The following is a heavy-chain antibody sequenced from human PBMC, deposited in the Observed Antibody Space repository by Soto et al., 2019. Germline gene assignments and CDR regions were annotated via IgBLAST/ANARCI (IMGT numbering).Heavy chain of an antibody. Sequence: QVQLQESGPGLVKPSETLSLTCTVSGASISRDHWNWIRQPPGKGLEWIGEYSGTTNYNPSLRTRVTISADTSNTLLALKLSSVPAADTAVYFCATYTNGGGGRGYWGQGTLVTVSS. CDR3: ATYTNGGGGRGY. D-gene: IGHD3-16*01. CDR1: GASISRDH. J-gene: IGHJ4*02. V-gene: IGHV4-59*08. CDR2: EYSGTT.